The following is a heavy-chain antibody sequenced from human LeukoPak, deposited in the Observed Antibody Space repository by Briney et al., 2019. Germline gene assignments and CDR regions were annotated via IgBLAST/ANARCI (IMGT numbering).Heavy chain of an antibody. CDR1: GFTIGNFA. V-gene: IGHV3-23*05. Sequence: GGSLRLSCAASGFTIGNFAMSWVRQAPGRGLEWVSSIRGSGIKTFYSDSVRGRFTIARDTSKNNLFLRLNSLRAEDTALYYCVKGSTDTADAGYFESWGQGTLVTVSS. J-gene: IGHJ1*01. D-gene: IGHD3-9*01. CDR2: IRGSGIKT. CDR3: VKGSTDTADAGYFES.